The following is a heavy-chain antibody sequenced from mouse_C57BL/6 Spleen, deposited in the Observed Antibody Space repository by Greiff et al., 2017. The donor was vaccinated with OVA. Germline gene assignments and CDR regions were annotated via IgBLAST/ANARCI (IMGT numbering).Heavy chain of an antibody. CDR1: GYTFTSYT. J-gene: IGHJ3*01. Sequence: VQLQQSGADLARPGASVKMSCKASGYTFTSYTMHWVKQRPGQGLEWIGYINPSSGYTKYNQKFKDKATLTAAKSSSTAYMQLSSLTSEDSAVYYCARSGDYDAAWFAYWGQGTLVTVSA. V-gene: IGHV1-4*01. D-gene: IGHD2-4*01. CDR2: INPSSGYT. CDR3: ARSGDYDAAWFAY.